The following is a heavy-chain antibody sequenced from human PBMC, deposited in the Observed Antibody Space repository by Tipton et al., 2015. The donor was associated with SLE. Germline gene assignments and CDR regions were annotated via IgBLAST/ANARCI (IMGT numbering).Heavy chain of an antibody. CDR1: SGCVSSGAYY. CDR2: VFSSGTT. J-gene: IGHJ4*02. CDR3: ARYFYDSSGVCLFDF. V-gene: IGHV4-31*03. Sequence: TLSLTCTVSSGCVSSGAYYWSWIRQHPGKGLEWIGYVFSSGTTYYNPSLKGRLSLSLDTSQNQLSLKLSSVTSADTAVYYCARYFYDSSGVCLFDFWGQGTLVTVSS. D-gene: IGHD3-22*01.